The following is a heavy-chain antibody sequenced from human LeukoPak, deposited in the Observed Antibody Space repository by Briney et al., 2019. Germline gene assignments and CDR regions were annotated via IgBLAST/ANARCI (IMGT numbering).Heavy chain of an antibody. V-gene: IGHV1-18*01. J-gene: IGHJ6*02. Sequence: ASVKVSRKASGYTFTSYGISWVRQAPGQGLEWMGWISAYNGNTNYAQKLQGRVTMTTDTSTSTAYMELRSLRSDDTAVYYCASPNPAIAVAGRSYYYGMDVWGQGTTVTVSS. D-gene: IGHD6-19*01. CDR1: GYTFTSYG. CDR2: ISAYNGNT. CDR3: ASPNPAIAVAGRSYYYGMDV.